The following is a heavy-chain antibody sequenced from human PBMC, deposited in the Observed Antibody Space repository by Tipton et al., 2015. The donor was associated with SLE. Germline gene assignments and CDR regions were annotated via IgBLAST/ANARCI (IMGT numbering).Heavy chain of an antibody. Sequence: TLSLTCSVSGDSFYSSHDQWDWIRQSPGKGLEWLGSIYSSGGTYYNPSLKSRVTISVDTSKNQFSLELSSVTAADTAVYYCARDGRGYCDNSGCSEYHWFDPWGQGTLVTVSS. V-gene: IGHV4-39*07. CDR2: IYSSGGT. CDR3: ARDGRGYCDNSGCSEYHWFDP. J-gene: IGHJ5*02. D-gene: IGHD2-15*01. CDR1: GDSFYSSHDQ.